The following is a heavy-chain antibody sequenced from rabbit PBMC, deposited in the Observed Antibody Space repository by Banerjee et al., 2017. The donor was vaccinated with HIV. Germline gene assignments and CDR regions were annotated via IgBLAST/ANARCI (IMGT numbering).Heavy chain of an antibody. D-gene: IGHD4-1*01. V-gene: IGHV1S45*01. J-gene: IGHJ4*01. CDR2: INSSSRNV. CDR3: ARDLAGVTGWNFGL. Sequence: QEQLEESGGDLVKPGASLTLTCTASGFTLSSYWMCWVRQAPGKGLEWIGCINSSSRNVVYASWATGRFTISKTSSTTVTLQMTSLTVADTATYFCARDLAGVTGWNFGLWGPGTLVTVS. CDR1: GFTLSSYW.